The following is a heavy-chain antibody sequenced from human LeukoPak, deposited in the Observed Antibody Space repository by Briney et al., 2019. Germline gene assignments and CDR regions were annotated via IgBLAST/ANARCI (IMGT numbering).Heavy chain of an antibody. CDR1: GGTFSSYT. V-gene: IGHV1-69*02. CDR2: IIPILGIA. CDR3: ARVEEEDGYNQ. D-gene: IGHD5-24*01. J-gene: IGHJ4*02. Sequence: SVKVSCKASGGTFSSYTISWVRQAPGQGLEWMGRIIPILGIANYAQKFQGRVTITADKSTSTAYMELSSLRSEDTAVYYCARVEEEDGYNQWSQGTLVTVSA.